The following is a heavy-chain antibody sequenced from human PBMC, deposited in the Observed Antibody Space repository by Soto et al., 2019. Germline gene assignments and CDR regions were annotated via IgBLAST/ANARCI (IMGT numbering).Heavy chain of an antibody. V-gene: IGHV2-5*02. Sequence: QITLKESGPTLVKPTQTLTLTCTFSGFSLSTSGVGVGWIRQPPGKALEWLALIYWDDDKRYSPSLKSRLTITKDTSKNQVVLTMTNMDPVDTATYYCAHSRDGYNSRPYGMDVWGQGTTVTVSS. CDR3: AHSRDGYNSRPYGMDV. J-gene: IGHJ6*02. CDR1: GFSLSTSGVG. D-gene: IGHD5-12*01. CDR2: IYWDDDK.